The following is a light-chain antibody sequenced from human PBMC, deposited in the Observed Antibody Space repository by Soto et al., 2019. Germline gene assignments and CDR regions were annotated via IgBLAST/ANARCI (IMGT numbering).Light chain of an antibody. J-gene: IGLJ1*01. CDR2: EVS. Sequence: QSALTQPPSASGSPERSVTISCTGTSFDVGGYNYVSWYQQHPGKAPQVLMYEVSKRPSGVPDRFSGSKSGNTASLTVSGLQAEDEADYCCSAYAGSPYLYVFGSGTKVTVL. V-gene: IGLV2-8*01. CDR3: SAYAGSPYLYV. CDR1: SFDVGGYNY.